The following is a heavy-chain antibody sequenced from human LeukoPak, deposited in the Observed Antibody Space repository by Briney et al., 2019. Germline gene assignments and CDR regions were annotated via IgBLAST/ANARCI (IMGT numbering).Heavy chain of an antibody. CDR3: ARDPADCSSTSCSAEYYFDY. Sequence: PGRSLRLSCAASGFTFSSYGMHWVRQAPGKGLERVAVIWYDGSNKYYADSVKGRFTISRDNSKNTLYLQMNSLRAEDTAVYYCARDPADCSSTSCSAEYYFDYWGQGTLVTVSS. CDR1: GFTFSSYG. CDR2: IWYDGSNK. D-gene: IGHD2-2*01. V-gene: IGHV3-33*01. J-gene: IGHJ4*02.